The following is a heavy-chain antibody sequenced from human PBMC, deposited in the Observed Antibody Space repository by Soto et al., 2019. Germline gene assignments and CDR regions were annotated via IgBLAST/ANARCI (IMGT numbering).Heavy chain of an antibody. CDR3: ARAGCDGGTCYTLVGLRYGMDV. CDR2: ISYDGNNK. V-gene: IGHV3-30-3*01. D-gene: IGHD2-15*01. Sequence: QVQLVESGGGVVQPGRSLRLSCAASGSTFSNYAVYWVRQAPGKGLEWVAVISYDGNNKYYADSVKGRFTISRDNSKNTLYLQMNSLRAEDTAVYYCARAGCDGGTCYTLVGLRYGMDVWGQGTTVTVSS. J-gene: IGHJ6*02. CDR1: GSTFSNYA.